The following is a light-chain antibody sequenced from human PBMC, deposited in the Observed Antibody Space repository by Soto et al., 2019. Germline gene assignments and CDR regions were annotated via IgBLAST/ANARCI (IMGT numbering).Light chain of an antibody. V-gene: IGKV3-15*01. J-gene: IGKJ5*01. CDR2: GAS. Sequence: EIVLTQYPATLSVSPGERATLSCRASQSVSSNLAWYQQKPGQAPRLLIYGASTRATGIPARFSGSGSGTEFTLTISSLQSEDFAVYSCQQYNNWPITFGQGTRLEIK. CDR1: QSVSSN. CDR3: QQYNNWPIT.